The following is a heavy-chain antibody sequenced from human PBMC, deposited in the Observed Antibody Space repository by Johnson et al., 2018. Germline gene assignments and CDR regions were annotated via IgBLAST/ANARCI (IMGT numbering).Heavy chain of an antibody. J-gene: IGHJ6*02. CDR2: VFHSGTT. Sequence: QVQLQESGPGLVKASETLSLTCSVSGGSIDRYYWNWIRQSPRRGLEWIGSVFHSGTTSFNPSLRGRFTMSADTSKNEFSLKLTSVTVGDTAVYYCARFAVPGYYFYGLDVWGQGTTVAVSS. D-gene: IGHD4-17*01. CDR1: GGSIDRYY. CDR3: ARFAVPGYYFYGLDV. V-gene: IGHV4-59*01.